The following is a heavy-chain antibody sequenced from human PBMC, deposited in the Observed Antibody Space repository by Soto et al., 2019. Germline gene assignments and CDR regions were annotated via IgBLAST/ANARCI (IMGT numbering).Heavy chain of an antibody. CDR2: ISWNSGSI. J-gene: IGHJ6*02. D-gene: IGHD5-12*01. CDR3: AKDVYSGYGTNYYYYYGMDV. Sequence: QAGGSLRLSCAASGFTFDDYAMHWVRQAPGKGLEWVSGISWNSGSIGYADSVKGRFTISRDNAKNSLYLQMNSLRAEDTALYYCAKDVYSGYGTNYYYYYGMDVWGQGTTVTVSS. CDR1: GFTFDDYA. V-gene: IGHV3-9*01.